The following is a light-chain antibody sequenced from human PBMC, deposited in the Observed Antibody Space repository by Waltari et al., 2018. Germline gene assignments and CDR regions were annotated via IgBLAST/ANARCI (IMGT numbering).Light chain of an antibody. CDR3: ASYISYSTLEL. V-gene: IGLV2-14*03. CDR2: DVS. Sequence: QSVLTQPASVSGSPGQSISISCTGTSSDVGAYNYVSWYQQHPGKAPRLIIFDVSSRPSGVSSRFAGSKSGNTASLTISGLQGEDEAKYYCASYISYSTLELFGGGTSLTVL. J-gene: IGLJ3*02. CDR1: SSDVGAYNY.